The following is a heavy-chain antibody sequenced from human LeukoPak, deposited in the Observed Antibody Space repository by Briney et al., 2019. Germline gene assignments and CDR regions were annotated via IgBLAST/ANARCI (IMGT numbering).Heavy chain of an antibody. Sequence: GASVNVSCTVSGSSLSGLSMHWVRHSRPKGLEWLGGFHPENDEIIYAENFQGRVTMTEDTSTDTAYMELRSLRSEDTAVYYCVTGDHSPYYFHYWGQGTLVTVSS. V-gene: IGHV1-24*01. CDR3: VTGDHSPYYFHY. D-gene: IGHD1-26*01. CDR1: GSSLSGLS. CDR2: FHPENDEI. J-gene: IGHJ4*02.